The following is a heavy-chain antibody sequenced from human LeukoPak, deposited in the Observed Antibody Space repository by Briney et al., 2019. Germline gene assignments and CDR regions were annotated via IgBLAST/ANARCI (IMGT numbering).Heavy chain of an antibody. CDR1: GFTFSSYW. V-gene: IGHV3-74*01. J-gene: IGHJ4*02. CDR3: ARDRPYCSSTSCPSSLDY. Sequence: SGGSLRLPCAASGFTFSSYWTHWVRQAPGKGLVWVSHINGDGSRTTYADSVKGRFTISRDTSKNTLYLQMNSLRAEDTAVYYCARDRPYCSSTSCPSSLDYWGQGTLVTVSS. D-gene: IGHD2-2*01. CDR2: INGDGSRT.